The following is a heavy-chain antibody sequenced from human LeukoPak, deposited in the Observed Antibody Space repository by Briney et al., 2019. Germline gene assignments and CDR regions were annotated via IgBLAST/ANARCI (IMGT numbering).Heavy chain of an antibody. V-gene: IGHV3-21*01. CDR3: ARAAVAGTGGFDY. Sequence: GGSLRLSCAASGFTFSSYSMNWVRQAPGKGLEWVSSISSSSSYIYYSDSVKGRFTISRDNAKNSLYLQMNSLRAEDTAVYYCARAAVAGTGGFDYWGQGTLVTVPS. CDR2: ISSSSSYI. D-gene: IGHD6-19*01. CDR1: GFTFSSYS. J-gene: IGHJ4*02.